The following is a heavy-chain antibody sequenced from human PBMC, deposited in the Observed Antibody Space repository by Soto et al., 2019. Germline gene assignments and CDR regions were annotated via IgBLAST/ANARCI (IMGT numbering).Heavy chain of an antibody. CDR3: AKRRRTSRGMDV. J-gene: IGHJ6*02. D-gene: IGHD2-2*01. CDR2: ITWNSVNI. CDR1: GFTFDDYP. Sequence: EAQLEESGGGLVQPGGSLRLSCAASGFTFDDYPMLWVRQAPGKGLEWVSFITWNSVNIGYADSVKGRFTISRDNAKNAVYLQMDSLRTEDTAGYYGAKRRRTSRGMDVWGQGTRVTVSS. V-gene: IGHV3-9*01.